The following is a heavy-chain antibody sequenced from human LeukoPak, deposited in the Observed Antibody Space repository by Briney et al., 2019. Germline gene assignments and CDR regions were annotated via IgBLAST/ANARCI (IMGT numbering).Heavy chain of an antibody. Sequence: ASVKVSCKASGYTFIDYYMHWVRQAPGQGLEWMGWIDPNSGGTNYAQKFQGRVTMTSDTSISTAYMEVTSLRSDDAAVYYCARDRGSYYNIFDSWGQGTLVTVSP. J-gene: IGHJ4*02. CDR1: GYTFIDYY. CDR3: ARDRGSYYNIFDS. V-gene: IGHV1-2*02. D-gene: IGHD3-10*01. CDR2: IDPNSGGT.